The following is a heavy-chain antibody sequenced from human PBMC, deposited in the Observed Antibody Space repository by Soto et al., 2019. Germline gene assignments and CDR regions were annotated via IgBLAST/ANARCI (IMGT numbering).Heavy chain of an antibody. CDR3: AREASYYGAAPWFFDL. Sequence: QVQLVQSGAEVKKPGASVKVSCKASGYTFTSYGISWVRQAPGQGLEWMGWISAYNDNTNYAQKLQGRVTMTTDTSTSTAYMELRSLRSDDTAVYYCAREASYYGAAPWFFDLWGRGTLVTVSS. J-gene: IGHJ2*01. CDR2: ISAYNDNT. D-gene: IGHD4-17*01. V-gene: IGHV1-18*01. CDR1: GYTFTSYG.